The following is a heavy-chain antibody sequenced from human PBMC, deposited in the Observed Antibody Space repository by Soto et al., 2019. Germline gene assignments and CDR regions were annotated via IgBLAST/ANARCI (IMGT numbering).Heavy chain of an antibody. D-gene: IGHD5-18*01. CDR2: ISYDGSNK. J-gene: IGHJ6*02. CDR3: AKVVLPDDTAYYYGMDV. CDR1: GFTFSSYG. V-gene: IGHV3-30*18. Sequence: GGSLILSCAASGFTFSSYGMHWVRQAPGKGLEWVAVISYDGSNKYYADSVKGRFTISRDNSKNTLYLQMNTLRPDDTAVYYCAKVVLPDDTAYYYGMDVWGQGTTVTGSS.